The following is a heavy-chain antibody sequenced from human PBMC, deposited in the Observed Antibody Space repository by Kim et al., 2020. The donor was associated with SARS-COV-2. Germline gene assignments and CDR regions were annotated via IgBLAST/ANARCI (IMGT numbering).Heavy chain of an antibody. V-gene: IGHV3-30*04. CDR3: ARDATDYDSSGYPDY. CDR1: GFTFSSYA. D-gene: IGHD3-22*01. J-gene: IGHJ4*01. CDR2: ISYDGSNK. Sequence: GGSLRLSCAASGFTFSSYAMHWVRQAPGKGLEWVAVISYDGSNKYYADSVKGRFTISRDNSKNTLYLQMNSLRAEDTAVYYCARDATDYDSSGYPDYWG.